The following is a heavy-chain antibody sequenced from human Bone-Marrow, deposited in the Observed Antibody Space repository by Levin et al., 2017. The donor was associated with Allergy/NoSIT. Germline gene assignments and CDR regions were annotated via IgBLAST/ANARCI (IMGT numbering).Heavy chain of an antibody. CDR1: GGSINNYF. D-gene: IGHD2/OR15-2a*01. V-gene: IGHV4-59*01. CDR2: VSYYGTT. Sequence: NPSETLSLTCTVSGGSINNYFWSWIRQPPGKGLEWIGFVSYYGTTSYHSSLKSRVTVSLDTANKQFSLRLNSVTATDTAIYYCARVRQGIYGGEWNFDYWGQGILVTVSA. CDR3: ARVRQGIYGGEWNFDY. J-gene: IGHJ4*02.